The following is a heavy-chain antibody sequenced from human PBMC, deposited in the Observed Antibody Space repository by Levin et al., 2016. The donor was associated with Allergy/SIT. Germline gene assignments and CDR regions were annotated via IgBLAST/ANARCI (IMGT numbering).Heavy chain of an antibody. J-gene: IGHJ4*02. V-gene: IGHV1-2*02. CDR3: ARHYYGSGSYYNGVDY. Sequence: WVRQAPGQGLEWMGWINPNSGGTNYAQKFQGRVTMTRDTSISTAYMELSRLRSDDTAVYYCARHYYGSGSYYNGVDYWGQGTLVTVSS. CDR2: INPNSGGT. D-gene: IGHD3-10*01.